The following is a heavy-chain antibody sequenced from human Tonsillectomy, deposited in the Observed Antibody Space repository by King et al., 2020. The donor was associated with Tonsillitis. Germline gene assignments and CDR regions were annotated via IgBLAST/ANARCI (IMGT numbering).Heavy chain of an antibody. CDR1: GSSISSGGYY. D-gene: IGHD3-9*01. Sequence: VQLQESGPGLVKPSQTLSLTCTVSGSSISSGGYYWSWIRQHPGKGLEWIGYIYYSGSTYYNPSLKSRVTISVDTAKNQFSLKLSSVTAADTAVYYCAGTPSLLTGYYPFDYWGQGTLVTVSS. CDR2: IYYSGST. CDR3: AGTPSLLTGYYPFDY. V-gene: IGHV4-31*03. J-gene: IGHJ4*02.